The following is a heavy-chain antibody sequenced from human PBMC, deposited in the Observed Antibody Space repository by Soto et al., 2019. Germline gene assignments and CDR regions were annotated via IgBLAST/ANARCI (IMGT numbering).Heavy chain of an antibody. CDR2: FSRSGGFI. Sequence: VVSLIISCAASGFTFSNFAMSWVRQAPGKGVEWVSAFSRSGGFIYYADSVKGRFTISRDNSKNTLYLQMNSLRAEDTAEYYCAKEGICTDTVCYTGWFESWGQGTLVTVSS. V-gene: IGHV3-23*01. CDR1: GFTFSNFA. D-gene: IGHD2-8*01. J-gene: IGHJ5*01. CDR3: AKEGICTDTVCYTGWFES.